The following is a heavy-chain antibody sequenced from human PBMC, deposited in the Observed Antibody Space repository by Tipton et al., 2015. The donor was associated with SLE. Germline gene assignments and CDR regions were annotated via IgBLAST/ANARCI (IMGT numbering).Heavy chain of an antibody. CDR2: IKPDGSEK. D-gene: IGHD3-22*01. CDR1: EFNFRDLW. Sequence: SLRLSCAASEFNFRDLWMSWVRQAPGKGLQWLANIKPDGSEKNYVDSVKGRFTISRDNSKNTLYLQMNSLRAEDTAVYYCARESTMIVVAHYGMDVWGQGTTVTVSS. J-gene: IGHJ6*02. V-gene: IGHV3-7*01. CDR3: ARESTMIVVAHYGMDV.